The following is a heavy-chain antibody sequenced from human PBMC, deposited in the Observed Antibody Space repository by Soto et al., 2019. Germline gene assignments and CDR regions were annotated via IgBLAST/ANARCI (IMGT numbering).Heavy chain of an antibody. J-gene: IGHJ6*02. CDR1: GGTFSSYA. CDR3: ATRLTVTTSNSVRYYYYGMDV. V-gene: IGHV1-69*01. Sequence: VQLVQSGAEVKKPGSSVKVSCKASGGTFSSYAISWVRQAPGQGLEWMGGIIPIFGTANYAQKFQGRVTITADESTSTAYMELSSLRSEDTAVYYCATRLTVTTSNSVRYYYYGMDVWGQGTTVTVSS. CDR2: IIPIFGTA. D-gene: IGHD4-17*01.